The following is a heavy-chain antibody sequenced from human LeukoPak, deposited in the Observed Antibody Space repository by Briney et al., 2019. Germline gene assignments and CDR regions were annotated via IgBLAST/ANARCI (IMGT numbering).Heavy chain of an antibody. Sequence: PSETLSLTCTVSGGSISSSSYYWGWIRQPPGKGLEWIGSIYYSGSTYYNPSLKSRVTISIDTSKNQFSLKLTSVTAADTAVYYCARLLPNYYYMGAWGKGTTVTVSS. CDR2: IYYSGST. J-gene: IGHJ6*03. CDR3: ARLLPNYYYMGA. CDR1: GGSISSSSYY. V-gene: IGHV4-39*01. D-gene: IGHD2-21*01.